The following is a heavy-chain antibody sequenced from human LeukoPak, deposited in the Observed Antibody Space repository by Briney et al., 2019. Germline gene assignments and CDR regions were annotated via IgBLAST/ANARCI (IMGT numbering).Heavy chain of an antibody. CDR3: AKDPDIAVAGRVLPNYFDY. V-gene: IGHV3-23*01. J-gene: IGHJ4*02. CDR2: ISGSGGST. D-gene: IGHD6-19*01. Sequence: GGSLRLSCVASGYPFSMYGTHWVRQAPGKGLEWVSAISGSGGSTYYADSVKGRFTISRDNSKNTLYLQMNSLRAEDTAVYYCAKDPDIAVAGRVLPNYFDYWGQGTLVTVSS. CDR1: GYPFSMYG.